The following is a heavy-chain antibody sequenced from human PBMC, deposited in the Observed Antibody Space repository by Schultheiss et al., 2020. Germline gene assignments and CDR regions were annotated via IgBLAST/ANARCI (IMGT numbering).Heavy chain of an antibody. D-gene: IGHD6-19*01. Sequence: SETLSLTCAVYGVSFSGYYWSWIRQPPGKGLEWIGQINNAGSTNYNPSLNSRVTISVDTSKNQFSLKLSSVTAADTAVYYCARSLQWLVHAFDIWGQGTMVTVSS. CDR1: GVSFSGYY. CDR2: INNAGST. V-gene: IGHV4-34*01. CDR3: ARSLQWLVHAFDI. J-gene: IGHJ3*02.